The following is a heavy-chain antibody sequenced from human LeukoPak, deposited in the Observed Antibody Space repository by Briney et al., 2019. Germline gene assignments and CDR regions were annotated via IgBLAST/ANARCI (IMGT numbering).Heavy chain of an antibody. V-gene: IGHV3-7*01. CDR3: ASLHKYYYDSSGYSFGAFDI. J-gene: IGHJ3*02. D-gene: IGHD3-22*01. CDR2: IKQDGSEK. Sequence: PGGSLRLSCAASGFTFSSYWMSWVRQAPGKGLEWVANIKQDGSEKYYVDSVKGRFTISRDNAKNSLYLQMNSLRAEDTAVYYCASLHKYYYDSSGYSFGAFDIWGLGTMVTVSS. CDR1: GFTFSSYW.